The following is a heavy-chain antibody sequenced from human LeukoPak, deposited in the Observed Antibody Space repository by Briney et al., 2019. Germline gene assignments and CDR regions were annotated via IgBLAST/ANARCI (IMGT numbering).Heavy chain of an antibody. CDR2: IRSSGDST. D-gene: IGHD3-10*01. CDR1: GFTFSNYG. CDR3: TTDRGVFYYYYMDV. J-gene: IGHJ6*03. Sequence: AGGSLRLSCAASGFTFSNYGMSWVRQAPGKGLEWVSSIRSSGDSTYYADSVKGRFTISRDNSKNTLYLQMNSLKTEDTAVYYCTTDRGVFYYYYMDVWGKGTTVTVSS. V-gene: IGHV3-23*01.